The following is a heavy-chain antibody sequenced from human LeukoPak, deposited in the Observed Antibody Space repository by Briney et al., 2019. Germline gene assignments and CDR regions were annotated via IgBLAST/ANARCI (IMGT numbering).Heavy chain of an antibody. J-gene: IGHJ4*02. V-gene: IGHV3-30*04. CDR2: ISFDGSNK. D-gene: IGHD1-26*01. CDR1: GFTFSTYV. CDR3: ARSPGILGTNYFDY. Sequence: PGGSLRLSCAVSGFTFSTYVMHWVRQAPGKGLEWVAVISFDGSNKNYADSVKGRFTFSRDTSKNTLYLQMNSLRTEDTAVYYCARSPGILGTNYFDYWGQGTLVTVSS.